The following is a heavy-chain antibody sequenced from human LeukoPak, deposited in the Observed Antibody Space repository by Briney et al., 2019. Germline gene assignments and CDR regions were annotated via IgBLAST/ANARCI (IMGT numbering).Heavy chain of an antibody. CDR1: GGSISSGSYY. D-gene: IGHD5-18*01. J-gene: IGHJ5*02. Sequence: SQTLSLTCTVSGGSISSGSYYWRWIRQPAGTGLDWIGRIYTSGSTNYNPSLKSRVTISVDKSKSQFSLKVSSVTAADTAVYYCAGNWVVDTAIGPEWWFDLWGQGTLVTVSS. V-gene: IGHV4-61*02. CDR3: AGNWVVDTAIGPEWWFDL. CDR2: IYTSGST.